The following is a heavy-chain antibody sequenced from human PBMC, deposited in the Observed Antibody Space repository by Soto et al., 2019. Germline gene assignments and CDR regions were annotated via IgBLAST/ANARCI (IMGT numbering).Heavy chain of an antibody. CDR2: IIPILGIA. Sequence: GASVKVSCKASGGTFSSYTISWVRQAPGQGLEWMGRIIPILGIANYAQKFQGRVTITADKSTSTAYMELSSLRSEDTAVYYCARDDIVVVVAARYGMDVWGQGTTVTVSS. V-gene: IGHV1-69*04. CDR3: ARDDIVVVVAARYGMDV. CDR1: GGTFSSYT. J-gene: IGHJ6*02. D-gene: IGHD2-15*01.